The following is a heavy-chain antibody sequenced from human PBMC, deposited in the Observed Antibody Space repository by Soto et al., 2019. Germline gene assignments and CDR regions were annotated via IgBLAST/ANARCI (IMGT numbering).Heavy chain of an antibody. V-gene: IGHV4-31*02. CDR3: ARRGGSSSRYYYYALDV. Sequence: SETRSLTWSVSGGSMNNGVYYWSWIRQLPGKGLEWIGYIYSNGYTYYNPSLKSRLTISVDTSKNQFSLNLTSVTAADTAVYYCARRGGSSSRYYYYALDVWGQGTTVTVSS. D-gene: IGHD6-6*01. CDR1: GGSMNNGVYY. CDR2: IYSNGYT. J-gene: IGHJ6*02.